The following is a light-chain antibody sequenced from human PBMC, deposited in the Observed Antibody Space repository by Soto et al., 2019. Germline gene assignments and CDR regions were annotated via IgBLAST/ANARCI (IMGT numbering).Light chain of an antibody. CDR3: QQYYNWPLT. Sequence: IVMPQYPATLSVSPGQRASLSCRASQSVSIHLAWYQQKPGQAPRLLIYGTSTRVTGIPARFSGSGSGTEFTLTISSLQSEDFAVYYCQQYYNWPLTFGGGTKVDIK. CDR1: QSVSIH. CDR2: GTS. V-gene: IGKV3-15*01. J-gene: IGKJ4*01.